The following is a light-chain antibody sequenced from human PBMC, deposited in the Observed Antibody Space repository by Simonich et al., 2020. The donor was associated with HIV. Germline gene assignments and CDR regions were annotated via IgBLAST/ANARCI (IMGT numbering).Light chain of an antibody. CDR2: DAS. CDR1: QYISDF. CDR3: QEYDNLLALT. J-gene: IGKJ4*01. V-gene: IGKV1-33*01. Sequence: DIQMTQSPSSLSASVGDRVTITCQASQYISDFLNWYQQKPGKAPKLLIYDASNLETGVPSRFSGSGSGTDFTFTISSLQPEDIATYYCQEYDNLLALTFGGGTKVEIK.